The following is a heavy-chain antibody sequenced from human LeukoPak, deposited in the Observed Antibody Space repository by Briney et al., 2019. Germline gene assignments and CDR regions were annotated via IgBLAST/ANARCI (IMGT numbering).Heavy chain of an antibody. J-gene: IGHJ4*02. Sequence: SETLSLTCTVSGGSISSYYWSWLRQPPGKGLEWIGYIYTSGSTNYNPSLKSRVTISVDTSKNQFSLKLSSVTAADTAVYYCARRGGRNFDYWGQGTLVTVSS. D-gene: IGHD2-15*01. CDR1: GGSISSYY. CDR2: IYTSGST. CDR3: ARRGGRNFDY. V-gene: IGHV4-4*09.